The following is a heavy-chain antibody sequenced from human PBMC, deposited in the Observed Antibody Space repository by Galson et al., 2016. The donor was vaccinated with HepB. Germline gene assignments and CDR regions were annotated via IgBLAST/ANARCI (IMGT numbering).Heavy chain of an antibody. CDR2: VYWDDDQ. CDR1: GFSLNTSGLG. D-gene: IGHD3-10*01. J-gene: IGHJ4*02. Sequence: PALVKPTQTLTLTCTVSGFSLNTSGLGVGWIRQPPGKALEWLALVYWDDDQRYSPSLKSRLTITKDTSKNQVVLTMTNMDPVDTATCYCARARVTLFRGRDFDYWGQGTLVTVSS. V-gene: IGHV2-5*02. CDR3: ARARVTLFRGRDFDY.